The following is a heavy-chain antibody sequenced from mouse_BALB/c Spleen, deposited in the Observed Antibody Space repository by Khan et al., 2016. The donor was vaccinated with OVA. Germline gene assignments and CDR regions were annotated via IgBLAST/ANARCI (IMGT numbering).Heavy chain of an antibody. D-gene: IGHD2-12*01. CDR3: ARVAYYRYYAMDY. Sequence: VQLKQSGAELVKPGAPVKLSCKASGYTFIRYWVNWVKQRPGRGLEWIGRIDPSDSETHYNQKFKDKATLTVDKSSSTAYIQLSSLTSEDSAVYYCARVAYYRYYAMDYWGQGTSVTDSS. V-gene: IGHV1-69*02. CDR1: GYTFIRYW. CDR2: IDPSDSET. J-gene: IGHJ4*01.